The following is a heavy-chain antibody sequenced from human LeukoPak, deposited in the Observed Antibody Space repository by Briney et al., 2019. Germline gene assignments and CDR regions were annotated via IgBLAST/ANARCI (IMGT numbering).Heavy chain of an antibody. Sequence: GGSLRLSCAASGFTFSNAWMSWVRQAQGKGQEWVGRIKSKTDGGTTDYAAPVKGRFTLSRDDSKNTLYLQMNSLKTEDTAVYYCTSVVVAATIDYWGQGTLVTVSS. D-gene: IGHD2-15*01. CDR1: GFTFSNAW. J-gene: IGHJ4*02. V-gene: IGHV3-15*01. CDR3: TSVVVAATIDY. CDR2: IKSKTDGGTT.